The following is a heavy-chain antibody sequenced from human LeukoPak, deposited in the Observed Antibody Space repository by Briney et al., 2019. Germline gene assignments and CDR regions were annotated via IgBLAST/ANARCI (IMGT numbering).Heavy chain of an antibody. D-gene: IGHD6-13*01. Sequence: KTSETLSLTCTVSGDSISSYYWSWIRQPPGKGLEWIGYIYHSGSTNYNPSLKSRVTISADTSNDQFSLKLASVTAADTAVYYCATGYSSTWYYFDYWGQETLVTVSS. CDR1: GDSISSYY. CDR3: ATGYSSTWYYFDY. V-gene: IGHV4-59*01. CDR2: IYHSGST. J-gene: IGHJ4*02.